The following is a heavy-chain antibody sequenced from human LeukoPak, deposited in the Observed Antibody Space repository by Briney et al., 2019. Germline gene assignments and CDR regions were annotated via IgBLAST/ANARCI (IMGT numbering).Heavy chain of an antibody. CDR3: AREGTVANLKRYFDY. J-gene: IGHJ4*02. V-gene: IGHV1-69*01. D-gene: IGHD6-19*01. CDR1: GGTFSSYA. Sequence: SVKVSCKASGGTFSSYAISWVRQAPGQGLEWMGGIILIFGTANYAQKFQGRVTITADESTSTAYMELSSLRSEDTAVYYCAREGTVANLKRYFDYWGQGTLVTVSS. CDR2: IILIFGTA.